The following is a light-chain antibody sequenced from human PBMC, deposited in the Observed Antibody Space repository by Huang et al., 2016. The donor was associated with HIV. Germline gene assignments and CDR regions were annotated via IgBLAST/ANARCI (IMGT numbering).Light chain of an antibody. Sequence: DIVMTQSPDSLAVSLGERATINCKSSQSILYSSTDKSYLAWYHQKPGQPPKLLIYWASTRESGVPERFSGSGSGTDFTLTISSLQAEDVAIYYCQQYYSSPFTFGPGTKVDIK. CDR1: QSILYSSTDKSY. V-gene: IGKV4-1*01. CDR2: WAS. CDR3: QQYYSSPFT. J-gene: IGKJ3*01.